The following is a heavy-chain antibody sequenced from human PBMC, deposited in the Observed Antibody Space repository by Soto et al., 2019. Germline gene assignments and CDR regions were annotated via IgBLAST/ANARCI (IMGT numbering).Heavy chain of an antibody. J-gene: IGHJ4*02. CDR1: GGTFSSYA. CDR3: ARSRGTMIVVATGRYYFDF. V-gene: IGHV1-69*13. Sequence: SVKVSCKASGGTFSSYAISWVRQAPGKGLEWMGGIIPIFGTANYAQKFQGRVTITADESTSTAYMELSSLRSEDTAVYYCARSRGTMIVVATGRYYFDFWGQGTLVTVSS. CDR2: IIPIFGTA. D-gene: IGHD3-22*01.